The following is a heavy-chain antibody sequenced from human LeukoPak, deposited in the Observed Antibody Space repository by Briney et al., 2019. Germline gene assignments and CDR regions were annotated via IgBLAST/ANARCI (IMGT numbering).Heavy chain of an antibody. V-gene: IGHV3-74*01. CDR3: ARDPDLSGYSFFDY. CDR1: GFTLSSYW. Sequence: QSGGSLRLSCAASGFTLSSYWMHWVRHAPGKGLVWVSRINSDGSRTSYADSVKGRFTISRDNAKNTLYLQMNSLRAEDTAVYYCARDPDLSGYSFFDYWGQGTLVTVSS. CDR2: INSDGSRT. D-gene: IGHD3-22*01. J-gene: IGHJ4*02.